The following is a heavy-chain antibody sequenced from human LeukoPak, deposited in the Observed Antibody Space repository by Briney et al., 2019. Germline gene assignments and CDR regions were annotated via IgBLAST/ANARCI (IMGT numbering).Heavy chain of an antibody. CDR1: GFTFSDYY. CDR2: ISWNSGSI. CDR3: AKDRSGYLNY. J-gene: IGHJ4*02. Sequence: GGSLRLSCAASGFTFSDYYMSWIRQAPGKGLEWVSGISWNSGSIGYADSVKGRFTISRDNAKNSLYLQMNSLRAEDTALYYCAKDRSGYLNYWGQGTLVTVSS. V-gene: IGHV3-9*01. D-gene: IGHD3-3*01.